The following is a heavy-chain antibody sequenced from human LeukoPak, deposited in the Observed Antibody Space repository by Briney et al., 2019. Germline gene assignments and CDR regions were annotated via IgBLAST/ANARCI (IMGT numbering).Heavy chain of an antibody. V-gene: IGHV4-59*01. CDR1: GGSISSYY. Sequence: SETLSLTCTVSGGSISSYYWSWIRQPPGKGLEWIGYIYYSGSTNYNPSLKSRVTISVDTSKNQFSLKLTSVTAADAAVYYCARGAIPLSGVIDFWGQGTLVTVSS. CDR3: ARGAIPLSGVIDF. J-gene: IGHJ4*02. CDR2: IYYSGST. D-gene: IGHD2-8*01.